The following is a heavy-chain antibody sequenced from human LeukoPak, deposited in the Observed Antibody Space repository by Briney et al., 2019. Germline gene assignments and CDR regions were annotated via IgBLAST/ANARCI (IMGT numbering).Heavy chain of an antibody. D-gene: IGHD3-10*01. CDR1: GFTFSNYA. CDR3: AKGGMVRGLIDY. CDR2: FSGSDDST. J-gene: IGHJ4*02. Sequence: GGSLRLSCAASGFTFSNYAMNWVRQAPGMGLEWVSAFSGSDDSTYYADSVKGRFTISRDNSKNTLYLQMNSLRAEVTAIYYCAKGGMVRGLIDYWGQGTLVTVSS. V-gene: IGHV3-23*01.